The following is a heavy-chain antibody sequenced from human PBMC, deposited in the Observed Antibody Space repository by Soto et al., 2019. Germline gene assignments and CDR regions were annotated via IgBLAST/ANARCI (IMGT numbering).Heavy chain of an antibody. V-gene: IGHV3-23*01. Sequence: EVQLLESGGGLVQPGGSLRLSCAASGFTFSSYTMSWVRKAPGKGLEWVSVISGSGGSTYYADSVKGRFTSSRDNSKNALYLQMTGLSAEDPAVYYCAKDQLAVAGLNWVDTWGQGALGAVSS. CDR1: GFTFSSYT. J-gene: IGHJ5*02. CDR3: AKDQLAVAGLNWVDT. CDR2: ISGSGGST. D-gene: IGHD6-19*01.